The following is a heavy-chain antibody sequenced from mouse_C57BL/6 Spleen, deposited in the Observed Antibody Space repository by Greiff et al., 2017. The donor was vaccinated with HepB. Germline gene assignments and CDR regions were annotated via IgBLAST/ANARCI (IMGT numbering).Heavy chain of an antibody. CDR3: ARDGRGY. CDR2: INPSSGYT. J-gene: IGHJ2*01. CDR1: GYTFTSYW. D-gene: IGHD3-1*01. V-gene: IGHV1-7*01. Sequence: VQLQQSGVDLAKPGASVKLSCKASGYTFTSYWMHWVKQRPGQGLEWIGYINPSSGYTKYNQKFKDKATLTADNSSSTAYMQLSSLTYEDAAVYYSARDGRGYWGQGATLTVSS.